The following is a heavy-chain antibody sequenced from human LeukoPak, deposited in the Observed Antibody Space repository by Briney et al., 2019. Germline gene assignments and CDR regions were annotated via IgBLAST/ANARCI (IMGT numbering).Heavy chain of an antibody. CDR3: ARAESRDSYNTYYFDY. CDR2: ISAYNGNT. V-gene: IGHV1-18*01. Sequence: ASVKVSCKASGYTFTSYGISWVRQAPGQGLEWMGWISAYNGNTNYAQKLQGRVTMTSDTSTSTAYMELRSLRSDDTAVYYCARAESRDSYNTYYFDYWGQGTLVTVSS. CDR1: GYTFTSYG. D-gene: IGHD5-24*01. J-gene: IGHJ4*02.